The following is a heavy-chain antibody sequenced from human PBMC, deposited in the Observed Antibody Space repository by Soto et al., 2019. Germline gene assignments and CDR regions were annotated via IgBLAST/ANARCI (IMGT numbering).Heavy chain of an antibody. J-gene: IGHJ4*02. D-gene: IGHD3-3*01. CDR3: ARDLFRITIFQFDY. CDR1: VFTFSSYA. V-gene: IGHV3-30*14. Sequence: WGSLRISCASSVFTFSSYAMDWVRQAPGKGLEWVAVISYDGSNKYYADSVKGRFTISRDNSKNTLYLQMNSLRAEDTAVYYCARDLFRITIFQFDYWGQGTMVTVSS. CDR2: ISYDGSNK.